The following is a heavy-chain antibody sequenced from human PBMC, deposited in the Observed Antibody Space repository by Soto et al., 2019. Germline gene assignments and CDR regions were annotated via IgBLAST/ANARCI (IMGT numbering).Heavy chain of an antibody. CDR1: GFTFSNYA. D-gene: IGHD3-3*01. CDR2: ISSAADNT. J-gene: IGHJ5*02. Sequence: GGSLRLSCAASGFTFSNYAMTWVRQAPGKGLEWVSAISSAADNTYYPDSVKGRFTISRDNSKNTLYLQMNSLRAEDTAVYYYAKPGKGRGFFWGSAPGGQGTLVPVSS. V-gene: IGHV3-23*01. CDR3: AKPGKGRGFFWGSAP.